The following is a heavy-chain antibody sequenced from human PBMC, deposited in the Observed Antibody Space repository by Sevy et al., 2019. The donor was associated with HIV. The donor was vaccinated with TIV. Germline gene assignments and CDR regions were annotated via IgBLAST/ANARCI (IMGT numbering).Heavy chain of an antibody. J-gene: IGHJ4*02. V-gene: IGHV3-48*03. CDR3: AREYYGLLTGYYLDY. CDR1: GFRFSTFE. D-gene: IGHD3-9*01. CDR2: ISSSGTTV. Sequence: GGSLRLSCAASGFRFSTFEMNWVRQAPGKGLEWLSYISSSGTTVHYLDSVKGRFTVSRDNANNSLYLQMNNLRAEDTAIYYCAREYYGLLTGYYLDYWGQGALVTVSS.